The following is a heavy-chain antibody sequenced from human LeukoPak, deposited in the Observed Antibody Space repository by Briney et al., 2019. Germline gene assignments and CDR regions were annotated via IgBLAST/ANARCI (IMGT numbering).Heavy chain of an antibody. CDR3: ARGNGSGWYLDY. CDR1: GFTFSSYG. D-gene: IGHD6-19*01. Sequence: GGSLRLSCAASGFTFSSYGMHWVRQAPGKGLEWVAVIWYDGSNKYCADSVKGRFTISRDNSKNTLYLQMNSLRAEDTAVYYCARGNGSGWYLDYWGQGTLVTVSS. J-gene: IGHJ4*02. V-gene: IGHV3-33*01. CDR2: IWYDGSNK.